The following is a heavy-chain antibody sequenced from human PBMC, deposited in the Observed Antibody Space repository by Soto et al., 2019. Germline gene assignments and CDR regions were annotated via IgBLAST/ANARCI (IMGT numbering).Heavy chain of an antibody. CDR3: AREGDSSGWYNWFDP. CDR1: GFTFSTYS. D-gene: IGHD3-22*01. V-gene: IGHV3-48*01. J-gene: IGHJ5*02. CDR2: ISINSSTI. Sequence: EVQLVESGGGLVQPGGSLRLSCAASGFTFSTYSMNWVRQAPGKGLEWVSYISINSSTIYYADSVKGRFTISGDNAKNSLYLQMNSLRAEDTAVYYCAREGDSSGWYNWFDPWGQGTLVTVSS.